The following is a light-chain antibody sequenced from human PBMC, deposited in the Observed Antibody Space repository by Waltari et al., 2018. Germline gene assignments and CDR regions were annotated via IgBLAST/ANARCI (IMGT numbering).Light chain of an antibody. CDR1: ADNVGNEG. V-gene: IGLV10-54*04. CDR3: AAWDSRLSAWL. CDR2: RRT. J-gene: IGLJ3*02. Sequence: QAGLTQPPSVSKGLGQTATLTCSGNADNVGNEGAIWLQQYPGHPPKLLAHRRTKRPSGVSERFCAYRAGDAASLNIDGLQEDEEAYYHCAAWDSRLSAWLFGGGTKLTVL.